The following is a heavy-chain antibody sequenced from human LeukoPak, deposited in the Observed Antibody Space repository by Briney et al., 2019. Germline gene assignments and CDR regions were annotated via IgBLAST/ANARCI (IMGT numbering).Heavy chain of an antibody. Sequence: SETLSLTCTVSGGSISTYYWNWIRQPPGKGLEWIGYIYHSGSTNYNPSLQSRVTISVDTSKNQFSLNLNSVTAADTAVYYCARGGAARLHFQNWGRGTLVTVSS. CDR3: ARGGAARLHFQN. CDR1: GGSISTYY. J-gene: IGHJ1*01. D-gene: IGHD6-6*01. V-gene: IGHV4-59*01. CDR2: IYHSGST.